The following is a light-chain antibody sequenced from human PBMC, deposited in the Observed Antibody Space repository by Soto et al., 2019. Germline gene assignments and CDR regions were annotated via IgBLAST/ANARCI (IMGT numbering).Light chain of an antibody. CDR1: SSNIGNNA. J-gene: IGLJ3*02. V-gene: IGLV1-36*01. CDR3: IAWDDSLKGPV. CDR2: SHD. Sequence: QSVLTQPPSVSEAPRQRVTISCSGSSSNIGNNAVNWYQQLPGKAPKLLIYSHDQRPSGVPDRFSGSKSGTSASLAISGLQSEDEANYYCIAWDDSLKGPVFGGGTKLTVL.